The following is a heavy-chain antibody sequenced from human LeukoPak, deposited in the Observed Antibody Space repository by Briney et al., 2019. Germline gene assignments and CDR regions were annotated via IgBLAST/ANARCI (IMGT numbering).Heavy chain of an antibody. CDR1: GYTFTSYD. V-gene: IGHV1-8*01. J-gene: IGHJ4*02. Sequence: ASVKVSCKASGYTFTSYDINWVRQATGQGLGWMAWMNPNSGNTGYAQKFQGRVTMTRDTSISTAYMELSSLTSEDSAVYYCARGRGSGSGWRRFDYWGQGTLVTVSS. D-gene: IGHD6-19*01. CDR2: MNPNSGNT. CDR3: ARGRGSGSGWRRFDY.